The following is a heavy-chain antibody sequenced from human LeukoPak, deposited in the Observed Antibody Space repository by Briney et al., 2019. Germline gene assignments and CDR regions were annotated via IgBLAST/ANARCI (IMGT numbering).Heavy chain of an antibody. CDR2: IYSGGST. CDR1: GFTVSRNY. CDR3: ARDYYGSGSYPLTYYYGMDV. D-gene: IGHD3-10*01. J-gene: IGHJ6*02. Sequence: GGSLRLSCAASGFTVSRNYMSWVRQAPGKGLEWVSVIYSGGSTYYADSVKGRFTISRDNSKNTVYLQMNSLRAEDTAVYYCARDYYGSGSYPLTYYYGMDVWGQGTTVTVSS. V-gene: IGHV3-53*01.